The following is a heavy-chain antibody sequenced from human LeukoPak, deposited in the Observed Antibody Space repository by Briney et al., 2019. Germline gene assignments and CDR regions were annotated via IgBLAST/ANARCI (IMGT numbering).Heavy chain of an antibody. J-gene: IGHJ3*02. Sequence: SQTLSLTCTVSGGSISSGDYYWSWIRQSPGKGLEWIGCIYYSGRAYYNPSLKSRVTISLDMSKNQFSLKLTSVTAADTAVYFCASCDNSGYRAFDIWGQGTMVTVSS. CDR2: IYYSGRA. D-gene: IGHD5-12*01. V-gene: IGHV4-30-4*01. CDR1: GGSISSGDYY. CDR3: ASCDNSGYRAFDI.